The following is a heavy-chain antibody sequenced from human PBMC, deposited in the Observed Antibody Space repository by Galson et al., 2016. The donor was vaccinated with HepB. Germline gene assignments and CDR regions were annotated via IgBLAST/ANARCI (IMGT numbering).Heavy chain of an antibody. J-gene: IGHJ5*02. D-gene: IGHD2-2*01. CDR2: INPSGGSP. CDR3: ARRAQGGDQPYNWFDP. V-gene: IGHV1-46*01. Sequence: SVKVSCKASGYTFTSYYMHWVRQAPGQGLEWMGIINPSGGSPSYAQKFQGRVTMTRDTSTSTVYMELSSLRSEDPAVYYCARRAQGGDQPYNWFDPWGQGTLVTVSS. CDR1: GYTFTSYY.